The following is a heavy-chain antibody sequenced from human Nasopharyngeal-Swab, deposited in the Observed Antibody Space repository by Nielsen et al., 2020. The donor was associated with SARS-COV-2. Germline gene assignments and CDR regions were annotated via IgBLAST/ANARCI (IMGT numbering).Heavy chain of an antibody. CDR3: ARDRRGYSYGVYQYYGMDV. J-gene: IGHJ6*02. V-gene: IGHV3-48*04. CDR2: ITSSSATI. D-gene: IGHD5-18*01. Sequence: GEPLKISCAASRFSFTDYSMSWVRQAPGKGLEWISYITSSSATIYYADSVKGRFTISRDNAKNSLYLQMNSLRAEDTAVYYCARDRRGYSYGVYQYYGMDVWGQGTTVTVSS. CDR1: RFSFTDYS.